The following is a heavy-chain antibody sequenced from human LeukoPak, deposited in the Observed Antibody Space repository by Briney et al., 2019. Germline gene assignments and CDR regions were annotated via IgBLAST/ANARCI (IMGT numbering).Heavy chain of an antibody. CDR3: VWSFLEWLFYAGQYYFDY. J-gene: IGHJ4*02. V-gene: IGHV1-69*05. CDR1: GGTFSSYA. D-gene: IGHD3-3*01. CDR2: IIPIIGTA. Sequence: SVKVSCKASGGTFSSYAISWVRQAPGQGLEWMGRIIPIIGTANYAQKFQGRVTITTDESTSTAYMELSSLRSEDTAVYYCVWSFLEWLFYAGQYYFDYWGQGTLVTVSS.